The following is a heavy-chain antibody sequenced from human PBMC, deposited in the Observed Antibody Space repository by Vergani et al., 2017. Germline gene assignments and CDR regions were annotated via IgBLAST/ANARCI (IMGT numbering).Heavy chain of an antibody. CDR3: ARRRLRYFDWLSKPDAFDI. CDR2: INHSGST. V-gene: IGHV4-34*01. J-gene: IGHJ3*02. CDR1: GGSFSGYY. Sequence: QVQLQQWGAGLLKPSETLSLTCAVYGGSFSGYYWSWIRQPPGKGLEWIGEINHSGSTNYNPSLKSRGTISVDTSKNQFSLKLSSVTAADTAVYYCARRRLRYFDWLSKPDAFDIWGQGTMVTVSS. D-gene: IGHD3-9*01.